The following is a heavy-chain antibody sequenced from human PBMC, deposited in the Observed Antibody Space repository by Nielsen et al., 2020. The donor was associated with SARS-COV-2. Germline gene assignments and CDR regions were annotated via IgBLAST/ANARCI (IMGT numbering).Heavy chain of an antibody. V-gene: IGHV4-39*02. CDR3: VRLNRRILTPLAFASLRFDY. J-gene: IGHJ4*02. CDR2: IYYSGIT. D-gene: IGHD3-3*02. Sequence: SETLSLTCSVSGGSISSNFYYWVWIRQPPGKGLEWIASIYYSGITYYNTSLKSRVTISIDTSKNHFSLRLNSVAAADTAVYYCVRLNRRILTPLAFASLRFDYWGQGSLVTVSS. CDR1: GGSISSNFYY.